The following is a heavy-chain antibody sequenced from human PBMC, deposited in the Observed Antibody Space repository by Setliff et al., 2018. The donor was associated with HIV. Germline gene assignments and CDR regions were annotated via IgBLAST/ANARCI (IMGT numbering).Heavy chain of an antibody. J-gene: IGHJ4*02. Sequence: AETLSLTCTVSGDSFSTPTNHWGWIRQPPGKGLEGIGNIYYGGSPYYNPSLKSRVTISLDTSSNQFSLKMTSVTAADTAVYFCARDPHYYDRSGHYPWFYFDYWGQGALVTVSS. V-gene: IGHV4-39*07. CDR2: IYYGGSP. D-gene: IGHD3-22*01. CDR1: GDSFSTPTNH. CDR3: ARDPHYYDRSGHYPWFYFDY.